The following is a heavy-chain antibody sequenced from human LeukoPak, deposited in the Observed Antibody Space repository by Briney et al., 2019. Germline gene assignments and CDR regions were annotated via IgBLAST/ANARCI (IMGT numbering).Heavy chain of an antibody. D-gene: IGHD6-19*01. CDR1: GGSFSGYY. Sequence: PSETLSLTCAVYGGSFSGYYWSWIRQPPGKGLEWIGEINHSGSTNYNPSLKSRVTISVDTSKNQFSLKLSSVTAADTAVYYCARGPSQWLVRDDAFDIWGQGTMVTVSS. J-gene: IGHJ3*02. V-gene: IGHV4-34*01. CDR2: INHSGST. CDR3: ARGPSQWLVRDDAFDI.